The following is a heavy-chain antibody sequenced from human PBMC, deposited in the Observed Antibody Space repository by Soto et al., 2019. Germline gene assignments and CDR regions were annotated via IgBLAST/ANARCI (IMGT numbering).Heavy chain of an antibody. CDR2: IGAYNGNT. Sequence: QVQLVQSGAEVKKPGASVKVSCKASGYTFTSYGISWVRQAPGQGLEWTGWIGAYNGNTNYAQKLQGRVTMTTDTSTSTAYMALRSLRSDDTAVYYCARVVTMPGAGGFDYWRQGSLVTVSS. CDR3: ARVVTMPGAGGFDY. V-gene: IGHV1-18*01. D-gene: IGHD3-10*02. CDR1: GYTFTSYG. J-gene: IGHJ4*02.